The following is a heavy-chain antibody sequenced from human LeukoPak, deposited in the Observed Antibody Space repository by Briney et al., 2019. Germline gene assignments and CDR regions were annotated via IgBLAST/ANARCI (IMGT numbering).Heavy chain of an antibody. CDR2: ISSSSSYI. D-gene: IGHD1-26*01. J-gene: IGHJ6*03. CDR3: ARDRWELTYYYYYMDV. V-gene: IGHV3-21*01. Sequence: PGGSLRLSCTVSGFTVSSNSMSWVRQAPGKGLEWVSSISSSSSYIYYADSVKGRFTISRDNAKNSLYLQMNSLRAEDTAVYYCARDRWELTYYYYYMDVWGKGTTVTVSS. CDR1: GFTVSSNS.